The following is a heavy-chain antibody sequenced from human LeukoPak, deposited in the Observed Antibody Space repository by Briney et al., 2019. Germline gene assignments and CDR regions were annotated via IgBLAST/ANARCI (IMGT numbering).Heavy chain of an antibody. CDR3: ARDLYGSGNFLPESP. J-gene: IGHJ5*02. V-gene: IGHV4-61*01. D-gene: IGHD3-10*01. CDR2: SSYSEST. CDR1: GVSVSVRNYY. Sequence: PSETLSLTCTVSGVSVSVRNYYWRWVRQPRGKGLEWIGFSSYSESTRYHPSRGSQFTITVYTAKNVFSLRLSSVTAAHTAVYYCARDLYGSGNFLPESPWGQGTLVTVSS.